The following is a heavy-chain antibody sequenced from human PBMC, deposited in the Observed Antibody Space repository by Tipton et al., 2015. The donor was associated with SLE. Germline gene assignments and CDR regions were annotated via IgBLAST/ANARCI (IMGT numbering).Heavy chain of an antibody. D-gene: IGHD7-27*01. CDR2: IYPSGST. V-gene: IGHV4-61*02. Sequence: TLSLTCTVSGGSISSGSYYWSWIRQPAGKGLEWIGRIYPSGSTNSTPSLKSRVTISVDTSKNQFSLKLSSVTAADTAVYYCARGAGDDYYYYFMVGWGKGTTVTVSS. CDR1: GGSISSGSYY. CDR3: ARGAGDDYYYYFMVG. J-gene: IGHJ6*03.